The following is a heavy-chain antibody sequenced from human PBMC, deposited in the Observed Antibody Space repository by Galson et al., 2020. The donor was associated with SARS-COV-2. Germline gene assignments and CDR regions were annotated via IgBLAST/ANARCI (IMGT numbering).Heavy chain of an antibody. CDR3: ARSGGITGTTGYGMDG. CDR2: IIPILGIA. CDR1: GGTFSSYT. D-gene: IGHD1-20*01. J-gene: IGHJ6*02. Sequence: SVKVSCKASGGTFSSYTISWVRQAPGQGLEWMGRIIPILGIANYAQKFQGRVTITADKSTSTAYMELSSLRSEDTAVYYCARSGGITGTTGYGMDGWGQGTTVTVSS. V-gene: IGHV1-69*02.